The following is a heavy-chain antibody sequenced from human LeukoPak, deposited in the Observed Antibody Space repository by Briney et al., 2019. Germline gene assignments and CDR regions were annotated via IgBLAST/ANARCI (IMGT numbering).Heavy chain of an antibody. Sequence: ASVKVSCKASGYTFTSYGISWVRQAPGQGLEWMGWISAYNGNTNYAQKLQGRVTMTTDTSMSTAYMELRSLRSDDTAVYYCATELGSQNYFDYWGQGTLVTVSS. J-gene: IGHJ4*02. CDR1: GYTFTSYG. CDR2: ISAYNGNT. V-gene: IGHV1-18*01. D-gene: IGHD7-27*01. CDR3: ATELGSQNYFDY.